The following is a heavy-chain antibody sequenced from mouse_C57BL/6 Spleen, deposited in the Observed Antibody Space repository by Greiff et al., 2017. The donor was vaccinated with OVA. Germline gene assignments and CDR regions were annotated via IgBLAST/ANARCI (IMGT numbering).Heavy chain of an antibody. CDR1: GFTFSDYG. CDR3: ARGRGFDY. V-gene: IGHV5-17*01. Sequence: EVKLMESGGGLVKPGGSLKLSCAASGFTFSDYGMHWVRQAPEKGLEWVAYISSGSSTIYYADTVKGRFTISRDNAKNTLFLQMTSLRSEHTAMYYCARGRGFDYWGQGTTLTVSS. CDR2: ISSGSSTI. J-gene: IGHJ2*01.